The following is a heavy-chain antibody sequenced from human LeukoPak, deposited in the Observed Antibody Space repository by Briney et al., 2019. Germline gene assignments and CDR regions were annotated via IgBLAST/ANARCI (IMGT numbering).Heavy chain of an antibody. D-gene: IGHD3-3*01. CDR2: IYYSGST. V-gene: IGHV4-31*03. Sequence: PSQTLSLTCTVSGGSISSGGYYWSWIRQHPGKGLEWIGYIYYSGSTYYNPSLKSRVTISVDTPKNQFSLKLSSVTAADTAVYYCAGSYYDFWSGYFGVNWFDPWGQGTLVTVSS. J-gene: IGHJ5*02. CDR1: GGSISSGGYY. CDR3: AGSYYDFWSGYFGVNWFDP.